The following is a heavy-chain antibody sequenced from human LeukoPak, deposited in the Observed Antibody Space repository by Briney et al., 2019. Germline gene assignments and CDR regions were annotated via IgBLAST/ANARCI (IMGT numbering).Heavy chain of an antibody. V-gene: IGHV3-23*01. CDR1: GFTFSSYA. J-gene: IGHJ4*02. D-gene: IGHD3-22*01. CDR3: AKPGLYDSSGYYYVFDY. CDR2: ISGSGGSA. Sequence: GGSLRLSCAASGFTFSSYAMSWVRQAPGKGLEWVSAISGSGGSAYYADSVKGRFTISRDNSKNTLYLQMNSLRAEDTAVYYCAKPGLYDSSGYYYVFDYWGQGTLVTVSS.